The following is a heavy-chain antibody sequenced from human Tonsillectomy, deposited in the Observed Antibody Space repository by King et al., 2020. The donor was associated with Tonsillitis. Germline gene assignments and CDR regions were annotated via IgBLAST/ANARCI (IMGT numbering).Heavy chain of an antibody. D-gene: IGHD4-17*01. J-gene: IGHJ6*02. CDR3: ARRDGALDYYYYGMDV. CDR1: GFTXSXYA. Sequence: QLVQSGGGVVQPGRSLRLSCAASGFTXSXYAMHWVRQAPGKGLEWVAVISYDGSNKDYADSVKGRFSISRDNSKNTLYVQMNSLRAEDTAVYYCARRDGALDYYYYGMDVWGQGXTXTVSS. V-gene: IGHV3-30-3*01. CDR2: ISYDGSNK.